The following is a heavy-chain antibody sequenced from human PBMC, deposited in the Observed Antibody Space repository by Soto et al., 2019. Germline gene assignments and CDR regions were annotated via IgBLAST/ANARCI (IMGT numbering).Heavy chain of an antibody. V-gene: IGHV3-23*01. CDR3: AKYTGAGTTATPFDT. Sequence: PVVSLRLSCAASGFTFNTYAMSWVRQAPGKGLEWVSAISGSGGSTYYADSVKGRFTISRANSKNTPYLQMTSLRAEDTALYYCAKYTGAGTTATPFDTWGQGTPVTVSS. D-gene: IGHD1-26*01. CDR2: ISGSGGST. CDR1: GFTFNTYA. J-gene: IGHJ4*02.